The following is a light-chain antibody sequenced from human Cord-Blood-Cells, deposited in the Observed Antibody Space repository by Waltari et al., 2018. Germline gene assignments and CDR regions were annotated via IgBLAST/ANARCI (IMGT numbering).Light chain of an antibody. CDR1: QSVSSSY. CDR2: GAS. CDR3: QQYGSSST. V-gene: IGKV3-20*01. J-gene: IGKJ4*01. Sequence: EIVLTQSPGTLSLSPGERDTLSCRASQSVSSSYLAGYQQKPGQAPRLLIYGASSRATGIPDRFSGSGSGTDFTLTISRLEPEDFAVYYCQQYGSSSTFGGGTKVEIK.